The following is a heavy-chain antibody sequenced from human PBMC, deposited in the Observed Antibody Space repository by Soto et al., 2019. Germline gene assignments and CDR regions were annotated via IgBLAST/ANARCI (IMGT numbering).Heavy chain of an antibody. Sequence: ASVKVSCKASGYTFTSYYMHWVRQAPGQGLEWMGIINPSGGSTSYAQKFQGRVTMTRDTSTSTVYMELSSLRSEDTAVYYCAREDSMTTVVTRNAFDIWGQGTMVTVSS. J-gene: IGHJ3*02. CDR1: GYTFTSYY. CDR2: INPSGGST. D-gene: IGHD4-17*01. V-gene: IGHV1-46*01. CDR3: AREDSMTTVVTRNAFDI.